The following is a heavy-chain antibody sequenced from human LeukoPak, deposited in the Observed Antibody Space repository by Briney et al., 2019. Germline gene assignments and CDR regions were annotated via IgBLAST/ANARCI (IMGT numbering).Heavy chain of an antibody. CDR2: VYDSGST. V-gene: IGHV4-59*01. CDR3: ARVSWFPGTSYYYMDV. Sequence: SETLSLTCTVSGGSISRYYWTWIRQTPGKGLEWIGYVYDSGSTNYNPSLKSRVTISVDTSKNQFSLKLSSVTAADTAVYYCARVSWFPGTSYYYMDVWGKGPTVTVSS. CDR1: GGSISRYY. J-gene: IGHJ6*03. D-gene: IGHD1-1*01.